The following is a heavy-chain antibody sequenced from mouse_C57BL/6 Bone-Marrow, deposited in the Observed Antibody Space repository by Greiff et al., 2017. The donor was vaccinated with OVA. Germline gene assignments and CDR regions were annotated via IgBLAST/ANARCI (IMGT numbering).Heavy chain of an antibody. CDR3: AREDDYDWYFDV. D-gene: IGHD2-4*01. V-gene: IGHV1-82*01. CDR2: IYPGDGDT. J-gene: IGHJ1*03. Sequence: QVQLKESGPELVKPGASVKISCKASGYAFSSSWMNWVKQRPGKGLEWIGRIYPGDGDTNYNGKFKGKATLTADKSSSTAYMQLSSLISEDSAVYFCAREDDYDWYFDVWGTGTTVTVSS. CDR1: GYAFSSSW.